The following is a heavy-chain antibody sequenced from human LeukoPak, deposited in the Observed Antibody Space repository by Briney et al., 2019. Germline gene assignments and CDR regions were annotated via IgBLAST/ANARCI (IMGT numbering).Heavy chain of an antibody. J-gene: IGHJ4*02. V-gene: IGHV3-30*01. Sequence: GGSLRLSCAASGFTFSSYALDWVRQAPGKGLEWVAVISYDGSNKYYADSVKGRFTISRDNSKNTLYLQMNSLRAEGTAVYYCAREPFWSGSIDYWGQGTLVTVSS. D-gene: IGHD3-3*01. CDR1: GFTFSSYA. CDR2: ISYDGSNK. CDR3: AREPFWSGSIDY.